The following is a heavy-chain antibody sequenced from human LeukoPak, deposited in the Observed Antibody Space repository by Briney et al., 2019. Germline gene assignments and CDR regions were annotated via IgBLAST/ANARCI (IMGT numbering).Heavy chain of an antibody. J-gene: IGHJ4*02. CDR2: INPSGGST. D-gene: IGHD5-12*01. V-gene: IGHV1-46*01. CDR3: ARDKVRWIQDY. CDR1: GYTFTSYY. Sequence: ASVTVSFKASGYTFTSYYMHWVRQAPGQGLEWMGIINPSGGSTSYAQKFQGRVTMTRDTSTSTVYMELSSLRSEDTAVYYCARDKVRWIQDYWGQGTLVTVSS.